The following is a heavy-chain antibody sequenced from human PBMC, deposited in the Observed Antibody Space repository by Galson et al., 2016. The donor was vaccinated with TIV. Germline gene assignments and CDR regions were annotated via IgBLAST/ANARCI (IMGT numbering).Heavy chain of an antibody. Sequence: PALVKPTQTLTLTCSFSGFLLNISGMCVSWIRQPPGKALEWLARIDWDDDKYYSTSLKARLTISKDTSKNQVVLTMTNLDPVDTATYFCARYRSRGACYDYWGQGTLVPVSS. CDR2: IDWDDDK. D-gene: IGHD2-21*02. CDR3: ARYRSRGACYDY. J-gene: IGHJ4*02. V-gene: IGHV2-70*11. CDR1: GFLLNISGMC.